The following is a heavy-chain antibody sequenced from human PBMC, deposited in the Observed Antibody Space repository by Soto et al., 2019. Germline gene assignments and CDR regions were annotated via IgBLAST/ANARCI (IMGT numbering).Heavy chain of an antibody. CDR3: ARQGRGGAVAGKD. CDR1: GGSISSSNYQ. V-gene: IGHV4-39*01. J-gene: IGHJ4*02. CDR2: IYYSGST. Sequence: QLQESGPGLVKPSETLSLTCTVSGGSISSSNYQWGWIRQPPGKGLEWIGSIYYSGSTYYNPSLKSRVTISVDTSKNQFFLRPSSVTAADTAVYYCARQGRGGAVAGKDWGQGTLVTVSS. D-gene: IGHD6-19*01.